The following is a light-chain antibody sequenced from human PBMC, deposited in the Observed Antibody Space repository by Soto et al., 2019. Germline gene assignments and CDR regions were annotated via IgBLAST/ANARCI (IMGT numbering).Light chain of an antibody. J-gene: IGLJ2*01. Sequence: QPVLTQPPSASGTPGQRVTISCSGSSSNIGSNYVYWYQQVPGTAPNLLIYGNNQRPSGVPDRFSGSKSGTSASLAISGLRSEDEADYYCAAWDDSLSGVVFGGGTKVTVL. CDR1: SSNIGSNY. CDR3: AAWDDSLSGVV. V-gene: IGLV1-47*02. CDR2: GNN.